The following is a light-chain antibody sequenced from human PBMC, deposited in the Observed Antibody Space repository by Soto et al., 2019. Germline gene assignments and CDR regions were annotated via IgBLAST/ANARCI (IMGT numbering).Light chain of an antibody. CDR3: CSYAGSSTFV. CDR1: SSDVGSYNL. CDR2: EGS. Sequence: QSVLTQPASVSGSPGQSITISCTGTSSDVGSYNLVSWYQQHPGKAPKLMIYEGSKRPSGVSNRFSGSKSGNTASLTISGLQVEEEADYYCCSYAGSSTFVFGGGTKLTVL. V-gene: IGLV2-23*03. J-gene: IGLJ2*01.